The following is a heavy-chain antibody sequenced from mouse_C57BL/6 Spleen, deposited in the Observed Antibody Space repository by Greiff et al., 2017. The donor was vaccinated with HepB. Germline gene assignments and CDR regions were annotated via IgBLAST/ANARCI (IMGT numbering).Heavy chain of an antibody. J-gene: IGHJ2*01. CDR1: GFNIKDYY. V-gene: IGHV14-2*01. Sequence: EVQLQQSGAELVKPGASVKLSCTASGFNIKDYYMHWVKQRTEQGLEWIGRIDPEDGETKYAPKFPGKATITADTSSNTAYLQLSSLTSEDTAVYYGARSRSPNKYDDWGQGTTLTVSS. CDR2: IDPEDGET. CDR3: ARSRSPNKYDD. D-gene: IGHD4-1*01.